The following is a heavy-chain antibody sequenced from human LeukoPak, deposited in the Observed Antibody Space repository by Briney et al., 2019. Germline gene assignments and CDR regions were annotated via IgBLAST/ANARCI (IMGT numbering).Heavy chain of an antibody. D-gene: IGHD4-11*01. Sequence: SETLSLTCTVSGGSTSSYYWSWIRQPPGKGLEWIGYIYYSGSTNYNPSLKSRVTISVDTSKNRFSLKLSSVTAADTAVHYCARGWPYSRWYGMDVWGQGTTVTVSS. V-gene: IGHV4-59*01. CDR1: GGSTSSYY. CDR2: IYYSGST. J-gene: IGHJ6*02. CDR3: ARGWPYSRWYGMDV.